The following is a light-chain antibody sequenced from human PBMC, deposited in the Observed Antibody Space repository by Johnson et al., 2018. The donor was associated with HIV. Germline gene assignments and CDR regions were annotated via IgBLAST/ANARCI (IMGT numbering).Light chain of an antibody. Sequence: QAVLTQPPSVSAAPGQKVTISCSGSSSNIGNNYVSWYQQLPGTAPKLVIYDNNKRPSAIPDRFSVSKSGMSATLVITALQTGDGADYYCGAWDSSLSAHFVFGTGTKVTVL. CDR3: GAWDSSLSAHFV. J-gene: IGLJ1*01. CDR1: SSNIGNNY. V-gene: IGLV1-51*01. CDR2: DNN.